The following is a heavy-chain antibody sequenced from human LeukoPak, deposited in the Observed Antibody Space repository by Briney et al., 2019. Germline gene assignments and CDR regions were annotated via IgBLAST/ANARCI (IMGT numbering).Heavy chain of an antibody. D-gene: IGHD3-10*01. CDR3: AKVLWFGEPTLRDY. CDR1: GFTFSSYA. Sequence: GGSLRLSCAASGFTFSSYAMSWVRQAPGKGLEWVSAINGSGGSTYYADSVKGRFTISRDNSKNTLYLQMNSLRAEDTAVYYCAKVLWFGEPTLRDYWGQGTLVTVSS. CDR2: INGSGGST. V-gene: IGHV3-23*01. J-gene: IGHJ4*02.